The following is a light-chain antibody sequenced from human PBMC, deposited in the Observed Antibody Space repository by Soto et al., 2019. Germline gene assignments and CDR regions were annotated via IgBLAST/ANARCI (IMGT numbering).Light chain of an antibody. CDR1: QSIRSY. CDR2: AAS. Sequence: DIQMTQSPSFLSASAGDRVSITCRASQSIRSYLNWYQQKPGKAPKLLIYAASTLQSGVPSRFSGSGSGTDFTLTISSLQPEDFATYICQQSFDNLSFTFGGGTKVEMK. V-gene: IGKV1-39*01. CDR3: QQSFDNLSFT. J-gene: IGKJ4*01.